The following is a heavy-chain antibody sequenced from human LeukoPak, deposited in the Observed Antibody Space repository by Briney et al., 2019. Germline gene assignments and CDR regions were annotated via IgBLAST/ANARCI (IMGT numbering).Heavy chain of an antibody. CDR1: SGSIRSHC. J-gene: IGHJ4*02. CDR3: ARTILGRPYYFDS. Sequence: SETLSLTCTVSSGSIRSHCWSWIRQPPGKGLEWIGYVYDSGYTKYRPSLKSRVTISIDTSKNQYSLNLNSVTAADAAVYYCARTILGRPYYFDSWGQGTLVTVSS. D-gene: IGHD6-6*01. CDR2: VYDSGYT. V-gene: IGHV4-59*11.